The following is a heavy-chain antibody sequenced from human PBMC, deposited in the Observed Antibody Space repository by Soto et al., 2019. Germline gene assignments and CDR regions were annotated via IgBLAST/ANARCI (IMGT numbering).Heavy chain of an antibody. D-gene: IGHD6-13*01. J-gene: IGHJ1*01. CDR3: ARLNQSHYSPRVVQH. CDR2: IYPGDSDT. CDR1: GYSFTSYW. V-gene: IGHV5-51*01. Sequence: PGESLKISCRGSGYSFTSYWIGWVRQMPGKGLEWMGIIYPGDSDTRYNPSFQGQVTISADKSISTAYLQWSSLKASDTAMYYCARLNQSHYSPRVVQHWGQGTLVTVSS.